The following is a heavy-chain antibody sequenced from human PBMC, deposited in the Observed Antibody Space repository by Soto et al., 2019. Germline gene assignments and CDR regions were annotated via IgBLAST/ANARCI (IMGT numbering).Heavy chain of an antibody. D-gene: IGHD4-17*01. CDR2: IYYSGST. Sequence: SETLSLTCTVSGDSVRRGSYYWNSIRQRPGKGLEWLGYIYYSGSTEYNPSFKSRVTMSVDTSKNQFSLRLSSVTAADTAIYYCATDGVDYESGWLDPWGQGTLVTVSS. J-gene: IGHJ5*02. CDR1: GDSVRRGSYY. CDR3: ATDGVDYESGWLDP. V-gene: IGHV4-61*01.